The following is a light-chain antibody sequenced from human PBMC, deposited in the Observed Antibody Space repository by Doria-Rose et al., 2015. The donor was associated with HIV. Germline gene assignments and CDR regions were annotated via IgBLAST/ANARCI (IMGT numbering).Light chain of an antibody. CDR3: QQYYDTPS. CDR2: WAS. J-gene: IGKJ3*01. V-gene: IGKV4-1*01. CDR1: QSLLYTSKNY. Sequence: DIVLTQSPESLGMSLGERATLNCKSNQSLLYTSKNYLAWYQQKPGQPAKLLISWASTRQSGVPARFSGSGSGTDFTLTISSLEAEDVAVYYCQQYYDTPSFGPGTTVDIK.